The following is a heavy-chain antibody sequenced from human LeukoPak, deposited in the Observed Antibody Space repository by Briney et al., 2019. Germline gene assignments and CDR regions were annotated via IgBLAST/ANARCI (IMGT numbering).Heavy chain of an antibody. D-gene: IGHD1-26*01. CDR3: ARGVRGSYGTDL. J-gene: IGHJ5*02. Sequence: GGSLRLSCAASGFTFSSDWRHWVRQVPGQGLVWVSRINPAGSSTNYADSVKGRFTISRDNAMNTLYLHLNSLRAEDTAVYYCARGVRGSYGTDLWGQGTLVTVSS. V-gene: IGHV3-74*01. CDR1: GFTFSSDW. CDR2: INPAGSST.